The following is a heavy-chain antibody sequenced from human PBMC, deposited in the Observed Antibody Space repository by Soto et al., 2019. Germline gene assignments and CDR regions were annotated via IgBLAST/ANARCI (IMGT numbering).Heavy chain of an antibody. Sequence: PSETLSLTCTVSGGSVSSGSYYWSWIRQPPGKGLEWIGYIYYSGSTNYNPSLKSRVAISVDTSKNQFSLKLSSVTAADTAVYYCARGRKALRFLEWLTRGVDYYGMDVWGQGTTVTVSS. J-gene: IGHJ6*02. D-gene: IGHD3-3*01. CDR3: ARGRKALRFLEWLTRGVDYYGMDV. CDR1: GGSVSSGSYY. V-gene: IGHV4-61*01. CDR2: IYYSGST.